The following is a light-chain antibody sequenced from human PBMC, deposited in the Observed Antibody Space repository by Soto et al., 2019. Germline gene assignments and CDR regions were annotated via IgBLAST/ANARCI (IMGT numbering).Light chain of an antibody. CDR3: QQYYTYPWT. CDR2: AAS. V-gene: IGKV1-8*01. Sequence: AIRMTQSPSSLSASTGDRVPITCRASQGVSSYLAWYQQKPGKAPNLLIYAASTLQSWVPSRFSGSGSGTDFTLTISCLQSEDFATYYCQQYYTYPWTFGQGTKVEIK. J-gene: IGKJ1*01. CDR1: QGVSSY.